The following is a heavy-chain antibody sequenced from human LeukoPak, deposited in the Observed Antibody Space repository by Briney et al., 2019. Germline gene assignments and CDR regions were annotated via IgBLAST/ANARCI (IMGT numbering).Heavy chain of an antibody. V-gene: IGHV4-31*03. J-gene: IGHJ5*02. D-gene: IGHD3-16*01. CDR2: NYYSGST. CDR1: GGYISSRGDY. CDR3: ARDHYYDGRGRFDP. Sequence: SQTLSLTCTLSGGYISSRGDYWSWTRQHPGKGLEWIVYNYYSGSTYYKPSPQSRVTVSVDTSKTQSSLRLSSVTAADTALYYCARDHYYDGRGRFDPWGQGTLVTVSS.